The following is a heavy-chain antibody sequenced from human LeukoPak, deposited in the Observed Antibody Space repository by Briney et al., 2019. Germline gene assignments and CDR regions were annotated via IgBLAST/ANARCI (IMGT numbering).Heavy chain of an antibody. J-gene: IGHJ4*02. CDR2: ISYDGSNK. D-gene: IGHD3-22*01. V-gene: IGHV3-30*03. Sequence: PGGSLRLSCAASGFTFSSYSMNWVRQAPGKGLKWVAVISYDGSNKYYADSVKGRFTISRDNSKNTLYLQMNSLRAEDTAVYYCARTGDPLGGYYFTELDYWGQGTLVTVSS. CDR1: GFTFSSYS. CDR3: ARTGDPLGGYYFTELDY.